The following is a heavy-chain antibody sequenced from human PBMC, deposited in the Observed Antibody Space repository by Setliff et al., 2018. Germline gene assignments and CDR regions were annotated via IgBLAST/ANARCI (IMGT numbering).Heavy chain of an antibody. CDR2: IYYSGST. CDR1: GDSISSSLYY. V-gene: IGHV4-39*07. J-gene: IGHJ3*02. CDR3: ARDVRVASSSWFKSAFDI. D-gene: IGHD6-13*01. Sequence: SETLSLTCTVSGDSISSSLYYWGWIRQPPGKGLEWIGSIYYSGSTYYNPSLKSRVTISVDTSKNQFSLKLSSVTAADTAVYYCARDVRVASSSWFKSAFDIWGQGTMVTVSS.